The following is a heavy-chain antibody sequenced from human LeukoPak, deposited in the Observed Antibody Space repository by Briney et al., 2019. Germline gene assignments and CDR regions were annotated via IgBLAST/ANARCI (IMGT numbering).Heavy chain of an antibody. CDR3: ARVTGIAVAGTTGAIDY. CDR2: IIPIFGTA. V-gene: IGHV1-69*13. Sequence: PVKVSCKASGGTFSSYAISWVRQAPGQGLEWMGGIIPIFGTANYAQKFQGRVTITADESTSTAYVELSSLRSEDTAVYYCARVTGIAVAGTTGAIDYWGQGTLVTVSS. CDR1: GGTFSSYA. J-gene: IGHJ4*02. D-gene: IGHD6-19*01.